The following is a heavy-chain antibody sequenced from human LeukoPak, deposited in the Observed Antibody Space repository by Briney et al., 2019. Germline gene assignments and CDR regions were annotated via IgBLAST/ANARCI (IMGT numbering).Heavy chain of an antibody. D-gene: IGHD3-10*01. V-gene: IGHV3-30-3*01. CDR1: GFTFSSYA. J-gene: IGHJ4*02. CDR3: ARVEGYGSAYYFDY. CDR2: ISYDGSNK. Sequence: PGGSLRLSCAASGFTFSSYAMHWVRQAPGKGLEWVAVISYDGSNKYYADSVKGRFTISRDNSKNTLYLQMNSLRAEDTAVYYCARVEGYGSAYYFDYWGQGTLVTVSS.